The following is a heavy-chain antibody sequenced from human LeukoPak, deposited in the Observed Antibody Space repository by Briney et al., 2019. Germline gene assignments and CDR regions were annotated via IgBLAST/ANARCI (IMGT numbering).Heavy chain of an antibody. V-gene: IGHV4-59*01. CDR1: GGSISSYY. CDR3: AREHAAYYYDSSGFDY. CDR2: IYYSGST. D-gene: IGHD3-22*01. J-gene: IGHJ4*02. Sequence: PSETLSLTCTVSGGSISSYYWSWIRQPPGKGLEWIGYIYYSGSTNYNPSLKSRVTISVDTSKNQFSLKLSSVTAADTAVYYCAREHAAYYYDSSGFDYWGQGTLVTVSS.